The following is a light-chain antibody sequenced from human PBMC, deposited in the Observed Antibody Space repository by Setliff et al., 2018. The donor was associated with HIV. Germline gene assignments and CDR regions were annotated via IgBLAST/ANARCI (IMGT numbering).Light chain of an antibody. CDR2: DVS. CDR3: SSYTSSSTYV. J-gene: IGLJ1*01. V-gene: IGLV2-14*03. CDR1: SSDVGGYNY. Sequence: SALAQPASVSGSPGQSITISCTGTSSDVGGYNYVSWYQQHPGKAPKLIIYDVSNRPSGVSNRFSGSKSGNTASLTISGLQAEDEADYYCSSYTSSSTYVLGTGTKV.